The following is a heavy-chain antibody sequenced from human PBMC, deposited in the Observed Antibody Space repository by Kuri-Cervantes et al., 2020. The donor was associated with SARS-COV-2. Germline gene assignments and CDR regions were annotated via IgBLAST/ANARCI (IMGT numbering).Heavy chain of an antibody. CDR1: GYRFTSYW. CDR3: ARSSTPSVVIATSPLDY. D-gene: IGHD2-21*01. CDR2: IYPGDSDT. Sequence: GGSLRLSCQASGYRFTSYWIGWVRQMPGKGLEWMGIIYPGDSDTRYSPSFQGQVTISADKSISTAYLQRSSLKASDTAMYYCARSSTPSVVIATSPLDYWGQGTLVTVSS. J-gene: IGHJ4*02. V-gene: IGHV5-51*01.